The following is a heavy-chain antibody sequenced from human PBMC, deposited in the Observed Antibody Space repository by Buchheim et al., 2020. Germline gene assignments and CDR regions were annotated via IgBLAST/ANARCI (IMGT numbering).Heavy chain of an antibody. Sequence: EVQLVESGGGLVQPGGSLRLSCVASGFTFSSYDMNWVRQAPGKGLEWISYISSSGSTIYYADSVKGRFTIYRDNAKNSLYLQMNSLRAEDTAVYYCAGTDSSGWYDMDVWGQGTT. CDR3: AGTDSSGWYDMDV. CDR2: ISSSGSTI. D-gene: IGHD6-19*01. CDR1: GFTFSSYD. V-gene: IGHV3-48*03. J-gene: IGHJ6*02.